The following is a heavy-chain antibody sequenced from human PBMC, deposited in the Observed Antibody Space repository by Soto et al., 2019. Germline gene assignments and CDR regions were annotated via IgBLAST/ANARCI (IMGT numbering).Heavy chain of an antibody. V-gene: IGHV3-48*01. CDR1: GFNFNIYS. CDR3: TRGVSYGFDF. CDR2: MTSDSKTI. Sequence: PGGSLRLSCVASGFNFNIYSMNWVRQAPGKGLEWVSYMTSDSKTIHYADSVKGRFTISRENAKNSVFLQMNSLRGEDTAVYYCTRGVSYGFDFWGQGTMVTVS. J-gene: IGHJ3*01. D-gene: IGHD3-10*01.